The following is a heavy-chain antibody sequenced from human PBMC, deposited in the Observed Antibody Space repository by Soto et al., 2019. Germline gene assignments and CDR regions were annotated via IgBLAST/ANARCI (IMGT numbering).Heavy chain of an antibody. Sequence: ASVKVSCKASGYTFTSYGISWVRQAPGQGLEWMGWISAYNGNTNYAQKLQGRVTMTTDTSTSTAYMELRSLRSDDTAVYYCARVGPFIVATISKSYYYYGMDVWGQGTSVPVSS. CDR1: GYTFTSYG. J-gene: IGHJ6*02. CDR3: ARVGPFIVATISKSYYYYGMDV. D-gene: IGHD5-12*01. CDR2: ISAYNGNT. V-gene: IGHV1-18*04.